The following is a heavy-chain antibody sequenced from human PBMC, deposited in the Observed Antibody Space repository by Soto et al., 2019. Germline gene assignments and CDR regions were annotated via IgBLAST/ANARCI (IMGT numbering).Heavy chain of an antibody. D-gene: IGHD6-19*01. CDR1: GGSVNGYY. CDR3: ARRGVAGYYFDY. V-gene: IGHV4-59*02. Sequence: SETLSLTCAVYGGSVNGYYWSWIRQPPGKGLEWIGYIYYSGSTNYNPSLKSRVTISVDTSKNQFSLKLSSVTAADTAMYYCARRGVAGYYFDYWGQGTLVTVSS. CDR2: IYYSGST. J-gene: IGHJ4*02.